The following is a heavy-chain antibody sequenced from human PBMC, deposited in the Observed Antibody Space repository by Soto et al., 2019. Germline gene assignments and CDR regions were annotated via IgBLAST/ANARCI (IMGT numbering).Heavy chain of an antibody. CDR1: GFTFSDYY. V-gene: IGHV3-11*01. CDR3: ARVVRSLTKNYYYYMDV. D-gene: IGHD6-6*01. CDR2: ISSSGSTI. Sequence: GGSLRLSCAASGFTFSDYYMSWIRQAPGKGLEWVSYISSSGSTIYYADSVKGRFTISRDNAKNSLYLQMNSLRAEDTAVYYCARVVRSLTKNYYYYMDVWGKGTTVTVSS. J-gene: IGHJ6*03.